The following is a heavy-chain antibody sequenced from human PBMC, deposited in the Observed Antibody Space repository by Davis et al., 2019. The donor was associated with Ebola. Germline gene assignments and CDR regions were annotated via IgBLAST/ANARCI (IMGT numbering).Heavy chain of an antibody. D-gene: IGHD5-12*01. CDR3: AREGYSGYNTKNFDY. CDR2: INPSGGST. J-gene: IGHJ4*02. CDR1: GYTFTSYY. Sequence: AASVKASCKASGYTFTSYYMHWVRQAPGQGLEWMGIINPSGGSTSYAQKFQGRVTMTRDTSTSTVYMELSSLRSEDTAVYYCAREGYSGYNTKNFDYWGQGTLVTVSS. V-gene: IGHV1-46*01.